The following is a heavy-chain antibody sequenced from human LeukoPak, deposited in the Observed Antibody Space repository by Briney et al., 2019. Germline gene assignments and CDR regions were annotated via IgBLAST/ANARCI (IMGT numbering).Heavy chain of an antibody. J-gene: IGHJ5*02. CDR3: ARSHLGGSYGWFDP. CDR1: GFTFSSYS. Sequence: GGSLRLSCAASGFTFSSYSMNWVRQAPGKGLEWVSYISSSSSTIYYADSVKGRFTISRDNAKNSLYLQMNSLRAEDTAVYYCARSHLGGSYGWFDPWGQGTLVTVSS. CDR2: ISSSSSTI. V-gene: IGHV3-48*01. D-gene: IGHD1-26*01.